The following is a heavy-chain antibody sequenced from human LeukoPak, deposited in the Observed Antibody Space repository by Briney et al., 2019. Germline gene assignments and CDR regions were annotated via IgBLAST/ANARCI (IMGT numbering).Heavy chain of an antibody. CDR1: GFTFSDYW. CDR3: ARNRGSDWPIDC. Sequence: GGSLRLSCAVSGFTFSDYWMTWVRQAPGKGLEWVANIRQDASEKYYVDSVKGRYTISRDNAKNSLYLQINTLRAEDTAVYYCARNRGSDWPIDCWGQGTLVTVSS. CDR2: IRQDASEK. V-gene: IGHV3-7*03. D-gene: IGHD6-19*01. J-gene: IGHJ4*02.